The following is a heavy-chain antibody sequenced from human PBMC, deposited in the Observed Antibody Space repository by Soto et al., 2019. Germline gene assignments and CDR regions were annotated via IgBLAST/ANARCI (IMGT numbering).Heavy chain of an antibody. Sequence: GGSLRLSCAASGFTFSSYEMNWVRQAPGKGLEWVSYISSSGSTIYYADSVKGRFTISRDNAKNSLYLQMNSLRAEDTAVYYCARDNRCVSHSGSYHYYYYYGMDVWGQGITVTVS. CDR3: ARDNRCVSHSGSYHYYYYYGMDV. V-gene: IGHV3-48*03. J-gene: IGHJ6*02. D-gene: IGHD1-26*01. CDR2: ISSSGSTI. CDR1: GFTFSSYE.